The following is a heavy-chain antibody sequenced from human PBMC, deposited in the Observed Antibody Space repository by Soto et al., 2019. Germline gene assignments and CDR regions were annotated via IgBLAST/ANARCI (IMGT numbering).Heavy chain of an antibody. J-gene: IGHJ4*02. CDR3: PLAGWLYTC. Sequence: QITLKESGPTLVKPTQTLTLTCTFSGFSLSTSGVGVGWIRQPPGKALEWLALIYWDDDKRYSPSLKSRLTNTKDPPKNRVVLTMTNRDPVDKATYYCPLAGWLYTCWGQGTLVTVP. D-gene: IGHD3-22*01. V-gene: IGHV2-5*02. CDR2: IYWDDDK. CDR1: GFSLSTSGVG.